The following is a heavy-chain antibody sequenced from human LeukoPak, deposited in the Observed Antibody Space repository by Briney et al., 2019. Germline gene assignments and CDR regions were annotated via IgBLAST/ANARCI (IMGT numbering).Heavy chain of an antibody. CDR1: GGTFSSYA. J-gene: IGHJ5*02. Sequence: PGASVKVSCKASGGTFSSYAISWVRQAPGQGLEWMGGIIPVFGTSNYAQKFQGRVTITADESTRTAYMELSSLRSEDTAVYYRARVTGGRYCSTTSCYMRGWFDPWGQGTLFTVSS. D-gene: IGHD2-2*02. V-gene: IGHV1-69*13. CDR3: ARVTGGRYCSTTSCYMRGWFDP. CDR2: IIPVFGTS.